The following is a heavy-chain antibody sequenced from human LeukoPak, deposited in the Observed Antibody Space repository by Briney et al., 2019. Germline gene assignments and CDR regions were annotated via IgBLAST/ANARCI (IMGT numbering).Heavy chain of an antibody. CDR1: GFIFSSYG. V-gene: IGHV3-33*01. Sequence: GRSLRLSCAASGFIFSSYGMHWVRQAPGKGLEWVAVIWYDGSNKYYADSVKGRFTISGDNSKNKLYLQMNSLRAEDTAVYYCARDWGRDGYNPLDYWGQGTLVTVSS. D-gene: IGHD5-24*01. J-gene: IGHJ4*02. CDR2: IWYDGSNK. CDR3: ARDWGRDGYNPLDY.